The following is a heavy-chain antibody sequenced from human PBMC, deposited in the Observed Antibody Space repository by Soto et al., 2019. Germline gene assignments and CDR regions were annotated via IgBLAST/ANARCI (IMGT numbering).Heavy chain of an antibody. CDR3: MLRSGWKAFDF. J-gene: IGHJ4*02. D-gene: IGHD3-22*01. Sequence: SETLSLTCTVSGGSISSGDYYWSWIRQPPGKGLEWIGNIYYSGSTYYNPSLKSRVTISVDTSKNQFSLKLSSVTAADTAVFFFMLRSGWKAFDFWGQGTLVT. CDR2: IYYSGST. V-gene: IGHV4-39*01. CDR1: GGSISSGDYY.